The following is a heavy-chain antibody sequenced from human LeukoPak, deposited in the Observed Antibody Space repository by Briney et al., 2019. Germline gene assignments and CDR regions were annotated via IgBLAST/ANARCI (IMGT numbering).Heavy chain of an antibody. D-gene: IGHD4-11*01. J-gene: IGHJ4*02. CDR2: TSSSGETT. V-gene: IGHV3-23*01. CDR1: GFTFSSYA. Sequence: PGGSLRLSCVASGFTFSSYAMSWVRQAAGKGLEWVSSTSSSGETTYYADSVKGRFTISRDNSRNTLYLQMNSLRAEDTAVYYCARINDYSNYGSDYWGQGTLVTVSS. CDR3: ARINDYSNYGSDY.